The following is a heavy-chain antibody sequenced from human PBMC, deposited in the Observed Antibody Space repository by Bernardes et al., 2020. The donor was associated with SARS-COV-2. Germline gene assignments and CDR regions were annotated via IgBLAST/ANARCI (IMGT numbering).Heavy chain of an antibody. J-gene: IGHJ3*01. D-gene: IGHD3-16*01. CDR1: GFTFDDYA. Sequence: GGSLRLSCTASGFTFDDYAMHWVRQTPGKGLEWVSYISWNSGSEGYADSVKGRFTISRDNAKNSLYLQMNSLRVEDTALYYCAKDTALNTWGAFHSWGQGTMVTVS. V-gene: IGHV3-9*01. CDR2: ISWNSGSE. CDR3: AKDTALNTWGAFHS.